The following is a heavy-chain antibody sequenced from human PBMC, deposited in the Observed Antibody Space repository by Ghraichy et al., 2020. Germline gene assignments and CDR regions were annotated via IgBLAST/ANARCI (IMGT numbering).Heavy chain of an antibody. CDR3: ANSGVATIRGYFDY. CDR2: ISGSGGST. J-gene: IGHJ4*02. Sequence: GGSLRLSCAASGFTFSSYAMSWVRQAPGKGLEWVSAISGSGGSTYYADSVKGRFTISRDNSKNTLYLQMNSLRAEDTAVYYCANSGVATIRGYFDYWGQGTLVTVSS. V-gene: IGHV3-23*01. D-gene: IGHD5-12*01. CDR1: GFTFSSYA.